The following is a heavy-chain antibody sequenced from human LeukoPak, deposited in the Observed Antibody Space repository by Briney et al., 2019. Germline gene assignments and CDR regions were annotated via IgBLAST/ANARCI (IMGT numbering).Heavy chain of an antibody. CDR1: GYSFTSYW. Sequence: RGESLKISCKGSGYSFTSYWIGWVRQMPGKGLEWMGRVDPSDSYTNYSPSFQGHVTISADKSISTAYLQWSSLKASDTAMYYCARHGDCSSTSCPNNYYYYYGMDVWGQGTTVTVSS. D-gene: IGHD2-2*03. CDR2: VDPSDSYT. V-gene: IGHV5-10-1*01. CDR3: ARHGDCSSTSCPNNYYYYYGMDV. J-gene: IGHJ6*02.